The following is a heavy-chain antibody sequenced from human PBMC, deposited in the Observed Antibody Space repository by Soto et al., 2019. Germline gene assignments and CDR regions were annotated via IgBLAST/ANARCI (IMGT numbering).Heavy chain of an antibody. D-gene: IGHD6-13*01. J-gene: IGHJ6*02. V-gene: IGHV4-34*01. CDR3: ATPYSSSWYRPRGSYYGMHV. CDR1: GGSFSGYY. CDR2: INHSGST. Sequence: AVYGGSFSGYYWSWIRQPPGKGLEWIGEINHSGSTNYNPSLKSRVTISVDTSKNQFSLKLSSVTAADTAVYYCATPYSSSWYRPRGSYYGMHVRGPAPTVTVSS.